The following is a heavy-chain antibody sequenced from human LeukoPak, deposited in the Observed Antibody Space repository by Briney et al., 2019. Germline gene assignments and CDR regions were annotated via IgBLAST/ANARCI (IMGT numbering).Heavy chain of an antibody. CDR2: IIPIFGTA. D-gene: IGHD5-12*01. Sequence: SVKVSCKASGGTFSSYAISWVRQAPGQGLEWMGGIIPIFGTANYAQKFQGRVTITADESTSTAYMELSSLRSEDTAVYYCARSGYDRGYYYYYYYMDVWGKGTTVTISS. CDR1: GGTFSSYA. CDR3: ARSGYDRGYYYYYYYMDV. V-gene: IGHV1-69*13. J-gene: IGHJ6*03.